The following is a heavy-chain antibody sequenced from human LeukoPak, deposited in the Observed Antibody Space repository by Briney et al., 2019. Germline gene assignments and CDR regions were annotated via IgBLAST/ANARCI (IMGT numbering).Heavy chain of an antibody. CDR2: IYSDSGGST. CDR3: VEELTDEYYYYYMDV. V-gene: IGHV3-66*02. CDR1: GFTVSSNY. D-gene: IGHD1-26*01. Sequence: PGGSLRLSCAASGFTVSSNYMSWVRQAPGKGLEWVSVIYSDSGGSTYYADSVKGRFTISRDNSKNTLYLQMNSLRAEDTAVYYCVEELTDEYYYYYMDVWGKGTTVTVSS. J-gene: IGHJ6*03.